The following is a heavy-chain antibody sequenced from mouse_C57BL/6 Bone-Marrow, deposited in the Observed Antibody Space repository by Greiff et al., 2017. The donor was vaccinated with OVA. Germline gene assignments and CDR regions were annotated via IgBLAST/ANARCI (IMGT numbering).Heavy chain of an antibody. J-gene: IGHJ2*01. D-gene: IGHD2-4*01. CDR1: GYAFSSSW. Sequence: QVQLQQSGPELVKPGASVKISCKASGYAFSSSWMNWVKQRPGKGLEWIGRIYPGDGDTNYNGKFKGKATLTEDKSSSTAYMQLSSLTSEDSAVYFCARYDYGDYFDYWGQGTTLTVSS. V-gene: IGHV1-82*01. CDR2: IYPGDGDT. CDR3: ARYDYGDYFDY.